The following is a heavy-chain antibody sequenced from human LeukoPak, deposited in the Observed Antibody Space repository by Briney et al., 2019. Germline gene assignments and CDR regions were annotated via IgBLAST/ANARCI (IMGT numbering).Heavy chain of an antibody. J-gene: IGHJ4*02. CDR1: GFTFSTFD. Sequence: GGSLRLSCAASGFTFSTFDMSWVRQAPGKGLQWVSTISGAGGTTLFADSVKGRFSISRDNSNNKVFLQMNSLRVEDTAVYYCAKASDFDSSGFPIDVFDFWGQGLLVSVAP. D-gene: IGHD3-22*01. V-gene: IGHV3-23*01. CDR3: AKASDFDSSGFPIDVFDF. CDR2: ISGAGGTT.